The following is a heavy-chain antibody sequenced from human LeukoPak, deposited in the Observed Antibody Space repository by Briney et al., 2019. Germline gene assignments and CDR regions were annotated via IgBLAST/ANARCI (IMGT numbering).Heavy chain of an antibody. V-gene: IGHV4-59*01. J-gene: IGHJ4*02. Sequence: PSETLSLTCTVSGGSINSYYWSWIRQPPGKGLEWIGYIYYSGSTNYNPSLKSRVTISVDTPKNQFSLNLNSVTTADTAVYYCARSRGARFAPLDYWGQGTLVTVSS. CDR3: ARSRGARFAPLDY. CDR1: GGSINSYY. CDR2: IYYSGST. D-gene: IGHD1-26*01.